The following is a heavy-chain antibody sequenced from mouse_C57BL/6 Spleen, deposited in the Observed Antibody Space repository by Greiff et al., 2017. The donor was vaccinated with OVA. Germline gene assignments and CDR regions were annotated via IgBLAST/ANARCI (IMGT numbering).Heavy chain of an antibody. J-gene: IGHJ1*03. CDR2: ISYDGSN. D-gene: IGHD1-1*01. CDR1: GYSITSGYY. V-gene: IGHV3-6*01. Sequence: VQLKESGPGLVKPSQSLSLTCSVTGYSITSGYYWNWIRQFPGNKLEWMGYISYDGSNNYNPSLKNRISITRDTSKNQFFLKLNSVTTEDTATYYCARKGEITTVVATNWYFDVWGTGTTVTVSS. CDR3: ARKGEITTVVATNWYFDV.